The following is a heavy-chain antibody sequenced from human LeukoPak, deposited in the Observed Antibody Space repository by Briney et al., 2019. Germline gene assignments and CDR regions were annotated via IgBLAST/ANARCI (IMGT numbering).Heavy chain of an antibody. D-gene: IGHD1-14*01. Sequence: GGSLRLSCSASGFTFSSYWMHWVRQAPGKGLVWVSRINSDGSSTSYADSVKGRFTISRDNAKNTLYLQMNSLRAEDTAVYYCARDGRGLYNWFDPWGQGTLVTVSS. V-gene: IGHV3-74*01. CDR3: ARDGRGLYNWFDP. CDR1: GFTFSSYW. J-gene: IGHJ5*02. CDR2: INSDGSST.